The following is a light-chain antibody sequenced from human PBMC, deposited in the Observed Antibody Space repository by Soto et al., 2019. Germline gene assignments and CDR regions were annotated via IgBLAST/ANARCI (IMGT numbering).Light chain of an antibody. CDR2: DAS. CDR3: QQRSNWSR. J-gene: IGKJ3*01. CDR1: QSVSSY. V-gene: IGKV3-11*01. Sequence: EIVLTQSPATLSLSPGERATLSCRASQSVSSYLAWYQQKPGQAPRLLIYDASNRATGIPARFSGSGSGTDFALTISSLEPEDFAVYYCQQRSNWSRFGPGTKVDIK.